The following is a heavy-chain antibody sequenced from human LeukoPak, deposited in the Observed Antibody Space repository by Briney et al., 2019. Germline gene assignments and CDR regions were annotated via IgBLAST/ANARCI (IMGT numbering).Heavy chain of an antibody. CDR1: GFTFSSYS. V-gene: IGHV3-23*01. Sequence: GGSLRLSCAASGFTFSSYSMNWVRQAPGKGLEWVSAISGSGTNTYYADSVKGRFSISRDNSKNTLYLQMNSLRAEDTAVYYCAKQGVSSGYYSPFYYYYGMDVWGQGTTVTVSS. CDR2: ISGSGTNT. D-gene: IGHD3-22*01. J-gene: IGHJ6*02. CDR3: AKQGVSSGYYSPFYYYYGMDV.